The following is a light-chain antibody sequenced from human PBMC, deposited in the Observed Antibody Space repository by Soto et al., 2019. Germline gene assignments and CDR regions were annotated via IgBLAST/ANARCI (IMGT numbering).Light chain of an antibody. V-gene: IGKV3-20*01. CDR1: QSVSRSY. CDR3: QQYGSSLAG. J-gene: IGKJ1*01. Sequence: EIVLTQSPGTLSLSPGERATLSCRASQSVSRSYLAWYQQKPGQAPRLLIYGASSRATGIPDRFSGSGSGTDFTLTISRLEPEDFAVYYCQQYGSSLAGFGQGTKVEIK. CDR2: GAS.